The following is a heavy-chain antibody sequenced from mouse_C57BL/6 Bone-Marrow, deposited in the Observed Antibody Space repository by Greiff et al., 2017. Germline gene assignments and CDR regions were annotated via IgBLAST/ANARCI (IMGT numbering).Heavy chain of an antibody. CDR1: GYTFTGYW. Sequence: QVQLQQSGAELMKPGASVKLSCKATGYTFTGYWIEWVKQRPGHGLEWIGEIFPGSGSTNYNEKFKGKATFTADTSSNTAYMQLSSLTTEDSAIYYCASGATVVESYYAMDYWGQGTSVTVSS. J-gene: IGHJ4*01. CDR3: ASGATVVESYYAMDY. D-gene: IGHD1-1*01. CDR2: IFPGSGST. V-gene: IGHV1-9*01.